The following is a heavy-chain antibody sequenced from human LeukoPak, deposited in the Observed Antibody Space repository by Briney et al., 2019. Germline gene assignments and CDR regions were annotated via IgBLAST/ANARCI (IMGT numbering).Heavy chain of an antibody. CDR2: IIPIFGTA. CDR1: GGTFSSYA. J-gene: IGHJ4*02. V-gene: IGHV1-69*05. Sequence: GASVKVSCKASGGTFSSYAISWVRQAPGQGLEWMGGIIPIFGTANYAQKFQGRVTITTDESTSTAYMELSSLRSEDTAVYYCARGGQQLVPRYDFRYWGQGTLVTVSS. D-gene: IGHD6-13*01. CDR3: ARGGQQLVPRYDFRY.